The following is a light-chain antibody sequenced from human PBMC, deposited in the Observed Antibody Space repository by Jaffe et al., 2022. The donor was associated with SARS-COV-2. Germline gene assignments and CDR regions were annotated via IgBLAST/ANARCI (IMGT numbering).Light chain of an antibody. CDR2: EDN. Sequence: QSVLTQPPSVSAAPGQKVTISCSGSSSNIGRNYVSWYQQFPGTAPKLLIYEDNKRPSGIPGRFSGSKSGTSATLDIAGLQTGDEADYYCGTWDTKLSAVFGTGTKVTVL. V-gene: IGLV1-51*02. CDR1: SSNIGRNY. J-gene: IGLJ1*01. CDR3: GTWDTKLSAV.